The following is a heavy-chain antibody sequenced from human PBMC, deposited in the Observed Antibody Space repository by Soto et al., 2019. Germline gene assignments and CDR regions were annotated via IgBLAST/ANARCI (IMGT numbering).Heavy chain of an antibody. CDR2: ISGSGFKK. Sequence: GGSLRLSCAASGFIFENFGMSWVRQAPGKGLEWISSISGSGFKKYYADSVKGRFTISRDNATNSLYLQMNSLRDEDTAVYYCARRLTRVRGPYSYYARDVWGQGHTATLP. D-gene: IGHD3-10*01. CDR1: GFIFENFG. V-gene: IGHV3-23*01. CDR3: ARRLTRVRGPYSYYARDV. J-gene: IGHJ6*02.